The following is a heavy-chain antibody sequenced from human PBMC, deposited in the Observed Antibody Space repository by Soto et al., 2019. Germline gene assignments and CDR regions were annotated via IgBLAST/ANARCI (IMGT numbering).Heavy chain of an antibody. V-gene: IGHV3-15*07. CDR2: VKSKTDGGTT. D-gene: IGHD3-22*01. CDR3: TTDSYITSIIVRFDY. Sequence: PGGSLILSCAASGFTFSNAWINWVRQAPGKGLEWVGRVKSKTDGGTTDFAAPVKGRFAISRDDSKNMVYLEMNSLKTEDTAIYYCTTDSYITSIIVRFDYWGHGTLVTVSS. J-gene: IGHJ4*01. CDR1: GFTFSNAW.